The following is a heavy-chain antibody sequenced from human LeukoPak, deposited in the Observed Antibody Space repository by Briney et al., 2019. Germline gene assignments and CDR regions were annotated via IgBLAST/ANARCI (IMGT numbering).Heavy chain of an antibody. Sequence: GGSLKLSCAASGFTFSGSAMHWVRQASGKGLEWVGRISSKANSYATADAASVRGRFTSSRDDSKSTAYLQMNSLKTEHTAVYYCTRPNCVESGYRYGWKSNDALDIWGQGTMVTVSS. CDR1: GFTFSGSA. CDR3: TRPNCVESGYRYGWKSNDALDI. D-gene: IGHD5-18*01. J-gene: IGHJ3*02. V-gene: IGHV3-73*01. CDR2: ISSKANSYAT.